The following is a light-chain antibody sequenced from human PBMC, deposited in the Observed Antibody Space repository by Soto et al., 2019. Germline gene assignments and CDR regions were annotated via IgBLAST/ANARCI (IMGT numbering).Light chain of an antibody. Sequence: GDRVTITCRASQSLSRSLAWYQQKPGKATKLLIYDTSNLEKGVPSRFSVRGSGTEFTLTVSSLQPDAFANYFCQRDNCYSPETFGLWTKVEV. CDR3: QRDNCYSPET. CDR1: QSLSRS. V-gene: IGKV1-5*01. J-gene: IGKJ1*01. CDR2: DTS.